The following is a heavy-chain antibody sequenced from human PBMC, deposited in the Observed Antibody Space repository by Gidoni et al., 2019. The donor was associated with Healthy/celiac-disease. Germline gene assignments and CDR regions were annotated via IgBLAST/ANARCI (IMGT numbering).Heavy chain of an antibody. V-gene: IGHV2-70*01. D-gene: IGHD3-22*01. Sequence: QVTLRESGPALVKPTQTLTLTCTFSGFSLSTSGMCVSWIRQPPGKALEWLALIDWDDDKYYSTSLKTRLTISKDTSKNQVVLTMTNMDPVDTATYYCARMHDSSGYYYDAFDIWGQGTMVTVSS. CDR3: ARMHDSSGYYYDAFDI. CDR2: IDWDDDK. CDR1: GFSLSTSGMC. J-gene: IGHJ3*02.